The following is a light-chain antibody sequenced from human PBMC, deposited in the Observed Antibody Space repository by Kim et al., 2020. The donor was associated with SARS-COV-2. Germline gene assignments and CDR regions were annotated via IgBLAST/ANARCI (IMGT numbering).Light chain of an antibody. J-gene: IGLJ3*02. Sequence: QSALTQPPSVSGAPGQRVTISCTGTNSNIGAGYDVHWYQQLPGTAPKLLIHGNTNRPSGVPDRFSGSKSHTSASLAITGLQADDEADYYCLSYDSSLSGWVFGGGTQLTVL. CDR2: GNT. V-gene: IGLV1-40*01. CDR3: LSYDSSLSGWV. CDR1: NSNIGAGYD.